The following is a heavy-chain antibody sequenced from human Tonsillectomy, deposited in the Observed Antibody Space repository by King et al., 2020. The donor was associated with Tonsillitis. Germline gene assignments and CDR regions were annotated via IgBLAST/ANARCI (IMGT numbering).Heavy chain of an antibody. CDR3: ARGFVTDYYDSSGYCDY. CDR2: IYPGDSDT. V-gene: IGHV5-51*01. Sequence: QLVQSGAEVRKPGESLKISCQDSGYSFPNYWIAWVRQMPGKGLELMGIIYPGDSDTTYSPSFQGQVTISADKSISTAYLQWSSLKASDTAMYYCARGFVTDYYDSSGYCDYWGQGTLVTVSS. D-gene: IGHD3-22*01. CDR1: GYSFPNYW. J-gene: IGHJ4*02.